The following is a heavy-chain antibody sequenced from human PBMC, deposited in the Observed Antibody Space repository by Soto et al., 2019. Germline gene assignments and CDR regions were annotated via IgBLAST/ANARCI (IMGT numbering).Heavy chain of an antibody. J-gene: IGHJ4*02. CDR3: ARGGDGYNYYFVY. CDR2: VDPEDDET. D-gene: IGHD5-12*01. V-gene: IGHV1-69-2*01. Sequence: EVQLVQSGAEVKKPGATVKISCKVSGYTFTDYYMHWVQQAPGKGLEWMGLVDPEDDETMYAQNFQDRFTIIADESTSTAYMELTSLKSEDTAIYYCARGGDGYNYYFVYWGQGTLVTVSS. CDR1: GYTFTDYY.